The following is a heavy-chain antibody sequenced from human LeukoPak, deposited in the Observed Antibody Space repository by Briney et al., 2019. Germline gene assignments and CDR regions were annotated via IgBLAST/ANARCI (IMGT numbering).Heavy chain of an antibody. CDR2: IDPSDSYT. CDR3: AILHHSGYLDYFDY. CDR1: GYSFTSYW. J-gene: IGHJ4*02. D-gene: IGHD5-12*01. V-gene: IGHV5-10-1*01. Sequence: NLGESLKISCKGSGYSFTSYWISWVRQMPGKGLEWMGRIDPSDSYTNYSPSSQGHVTISADKSISTAYLQWSSLKASDTAMYYCAILHHSGYLDYFDYWGQGTLVTVSS.